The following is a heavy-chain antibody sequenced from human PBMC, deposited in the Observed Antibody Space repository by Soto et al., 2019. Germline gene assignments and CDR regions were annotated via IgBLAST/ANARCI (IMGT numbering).Heavy chain of an antibody. V-gene: IGHV3-30*18. CDR3: AKDCTRWEGSYYFDY. CDR2: ISYDGSNK. J-gene: IGHJ4*02. CDR1: GFTFSSYG. D-gene: IGHD2-8*01. Sequence: SLRLSCAASGFTFSSYGMHWVRQAPGKGLEWVAVISYDGSNKYYADSVKGRFTISRDNSKNTLYLQMNSLRAEDTAVYYCAKDCTRWEGSYYFDYWGQGTLVTVSS.